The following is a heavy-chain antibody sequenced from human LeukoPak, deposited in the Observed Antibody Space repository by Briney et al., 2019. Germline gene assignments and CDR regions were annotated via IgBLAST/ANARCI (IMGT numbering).Heavy chain of an antibody. CDR3: ARLESYDSSGNYRGYFDL. J-gene: IGHJ4*02. CDR1: GFAVRTNY. CDR2: VYSSGSI. D-gene: IGHD3-22*01. Sequence: GGSLRLSCAASGFAVRTNYMTWIRQAPGKGLEWVSIVYSSGSIYYADSVKGRFTISRDNSKNTLYLQMSSLRAEDTAVYYCARLESYDSSGNYRGYFDLWGQGTLVTVSS. V-gene: IGHV3-53*01.